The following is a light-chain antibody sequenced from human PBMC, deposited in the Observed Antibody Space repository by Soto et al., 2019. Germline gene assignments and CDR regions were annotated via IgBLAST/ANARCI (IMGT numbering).Light chain of an antibody. CDR1: SSDVGGYNY. V-gene: IGLV2-14*03. J-gene: IGLJ1*01. CDR2: DVS. CDR3: CSYTTSNTRQIV. Sequence: QSVLTQPASVSGSPGQSITISCTGTSSDVGGYNYFSWYQQHPGKAPKFMIYDVSSRPSGVSNRFSGSKSGNTASLTISGLQAEDEADYYCCSYTTSNTRQIVFGTGTKVTVL.